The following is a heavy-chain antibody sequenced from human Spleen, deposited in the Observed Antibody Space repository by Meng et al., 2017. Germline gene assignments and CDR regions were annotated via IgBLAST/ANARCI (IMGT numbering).Heavy chain of an antibody. CDR1: GGSFSGYY. J-gene: IGHJ4*02. V-gene: IGHV4-34*01. CDR2: INHSGST. CDR3: ARGPTTMAHDFDY. Sequence: SETLSLTCDVYGGSFSGYYWSWIRQPPGKGLEWIGEINHSGSTNYNPSLESRATISVDTSQNNLSLKLSSVTAADSAVYYCARGPTTMAHDFDYWGQGTLVTVSS. D-gene: IGHD4-11*01.